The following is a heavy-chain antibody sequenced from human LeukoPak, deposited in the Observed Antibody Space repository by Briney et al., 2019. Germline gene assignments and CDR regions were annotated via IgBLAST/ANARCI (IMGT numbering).Heavy chain of an antibody. CDR3: ARGFNSKGSSWYPDWFDP. V-gene: IGHV3-21*01. CDR2: ISSSSSYI. D-gene: IGHD6-13*01. J-gene: IGHJ5*02. Sequence: PGGSLRLSCAASGFTFSSYWMSWVRQAPGKGLEWVSSISSSSSYIYYADSVKGRFTISRDNAKNSLYLQMNSLRAEDTAVYYCARGFNSKGSSWYPDWFDPWGQGTLVTVSS. CDR1: GFTFSSYW.